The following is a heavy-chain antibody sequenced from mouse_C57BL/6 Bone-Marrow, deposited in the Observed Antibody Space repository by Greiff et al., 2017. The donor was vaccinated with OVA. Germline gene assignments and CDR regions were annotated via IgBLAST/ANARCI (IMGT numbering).Heavy chain of an antibody. CDR3: ALLYYFDY. V-gene: IGHV1-55*01. D-gene: IGHD2-1*01. CDR2: IYPGSGST. CDR1: GYTFTSYW. J-gene: IGHJ2*01. Sequence: QVHVKQSGAELARPGASVKMSCKASGYTFTSYWITWVKQRPGQGLEWIGDIYPGSGSTNYNEKFKSKATLTVDTSSSTAYMQLSSLTSEDSAVYYCALLYYFDYWGQGTTLTVSS.